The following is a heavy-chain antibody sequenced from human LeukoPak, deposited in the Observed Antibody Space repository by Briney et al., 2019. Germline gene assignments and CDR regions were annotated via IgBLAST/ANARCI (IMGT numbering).Heavy chain of an antibody. Sequence: SETLSLTCTVSGGSISSYYWSWIRQPPGKGLEWIGYIYYSGSTNYNPSLKSRVTISVDTSKNQFSLKLSSVTAADTAVYYCARCRRVYGDYANLFDPWGQGTLVTVSS. CDR3: ARCRRVYGDYANLFDP. CDR2: IYYSGST. V-gene: IGHV4-59*01. D-gene: IGHD4-17*01. J-gene: IGHJ5*02. CDR1: GGSISSYY.